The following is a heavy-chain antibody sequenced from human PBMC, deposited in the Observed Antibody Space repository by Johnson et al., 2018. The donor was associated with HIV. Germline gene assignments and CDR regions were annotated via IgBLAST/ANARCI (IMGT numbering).Heavy chain of an antibody. V-gene: IGHV3-30*04. Sequence: QVQLVESGGGLVQPGGSLSLSCAASGFTFSSYAMHWVRQAPGKGLEWVAVISYDGSNKYYADSVKGRFTISWDNAKNSVYLQMNSLRAEDTAVYSCARNSRNDAFDIWGQGTMVTVSS. CDR2: ISYDGSNK. CDR3: ARNSRNDAFDI. CDR1: GFTFSSYA. J-gene: IGHJ3*02. D-gene: IGHD2/OR15-2a*01.